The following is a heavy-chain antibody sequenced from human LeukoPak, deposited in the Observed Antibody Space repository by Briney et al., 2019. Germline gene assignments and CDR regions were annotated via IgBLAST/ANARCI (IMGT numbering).Heavy chain of an antibody. D-gene: IGHD6-6*01. CDR2: ISGSGGST. CDR1: GFTFSSYA. Sequence: GGSLRLSCAASGFTFSSYAMSWVRQAPGKGLEWVSAISGSGGSTYYADSVKGRFTISRDNSKNTLYPQMNSLRAEDTAVYYCAKDEYSSSKFYYYYMDVWGKGTTVTVSS. J-gene: IGHJ6*03. V-gene: IGHV3-23*01. CDR3: AKDEYSSSKFYYYYMDV.